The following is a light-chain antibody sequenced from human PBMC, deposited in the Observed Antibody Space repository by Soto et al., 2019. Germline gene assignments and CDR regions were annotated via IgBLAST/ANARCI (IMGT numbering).Light chain of an antibody. CDR2: EVR. CDR3: SSYTSSSTLV. J-gene: IGLJ1*01. CDR1: SSDIGDYNY. V-gene: IGLV2-14*01. Sequence: QSALTRPASVSGSPGQSITISCTGTSSDIGDYNYVSWYQQHPGKAPKLMIYEVRNRPSGVSNRFSGYKSGNTASLTISGLQAEYEADYYCSSYTSSSTLVFGTGTKLTVL.